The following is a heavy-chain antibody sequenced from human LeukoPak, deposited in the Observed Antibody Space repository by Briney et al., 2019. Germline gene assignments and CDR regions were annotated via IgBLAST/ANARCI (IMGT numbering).Heavy chain of an antibody. Sequence: ASVKVSCKASGGTFSSYAISWVRQAPGQGLEWMGGIIPIFGTANYAQKFQGRVTITADKSTSTAYMELSSLRSEDTAVYYCASSLNSSSTRRGRYYYYYMDVWGKGTTVTVSS. J-gene: IGHJ6*03. D-gene: IGHD6-13*01. V-gene: IGHV1-69*06. CDR1: GGTFSSYA. CDR2: IIPIFGTA. CDR3: ASSLNSSSTRRGRYYYYYMDV.